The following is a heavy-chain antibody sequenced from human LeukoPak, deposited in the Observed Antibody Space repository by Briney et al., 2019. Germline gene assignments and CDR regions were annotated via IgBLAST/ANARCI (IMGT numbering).Heavy chain of an antibody. CDR1: GYRFTSYW. Sequence: GGALKISFQGAGYRFTSYWIGWVRRMPGKGLEGMGIIYPGDSDTTYSPSFQGQVPISADKSINTAYLQWSSLKASDTATYYCARHKGLDSDTEYWGQGTLVTVSS. J-gene: IGHJ4*02. D-gene: IGHD5-18*01. CDR3: ARHKGLDSDTEY. V-gene: IGHV5-51*01. CDR2: IYPGDSDT.